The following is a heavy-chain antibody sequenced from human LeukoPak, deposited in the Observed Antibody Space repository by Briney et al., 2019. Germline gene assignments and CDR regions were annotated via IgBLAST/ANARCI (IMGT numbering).Heavy chain of an antibody. D-gene: IGHD6-13*01. V-gene: IGHV4-31*03. Sequence: SETLSLTCTVSGGSISSGGYYWSWIRQHPGKGLEWIGYIYYSGSTYYNPSLKSRVTISVDTSKNQFSLKLSSVTAADTAVYYCARDPILSSSPDPGAFDIWGQGTMVTVSS. CDR2: IYYSGST. CDR3: ARDPILSSSPDPGAFDI. CDR1: GGSISSGGYY. J-gene: IGHJ3*02.